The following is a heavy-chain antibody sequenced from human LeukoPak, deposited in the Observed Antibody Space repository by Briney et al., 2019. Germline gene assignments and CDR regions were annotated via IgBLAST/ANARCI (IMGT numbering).Heavy chain of an antibody. CDR2: IIPIFGTA. CDR1: GGTFSSYA. Sequence: ASVKVSCKASGGTFSSYAISWVRQAPGQGLEWMGGIIPIFGTANYAQKFQGRVTITADESTSTAYMELSSLRSEDTAVYYCARDRGQKLRYFDWLSDWGQGTLATVSS. V-gene: IGHV1-69*13. CDR3: ARDRGQKLRYFDWLSD. D-gene: IGHD3-9*01. J-gene: IGHJ4*02.